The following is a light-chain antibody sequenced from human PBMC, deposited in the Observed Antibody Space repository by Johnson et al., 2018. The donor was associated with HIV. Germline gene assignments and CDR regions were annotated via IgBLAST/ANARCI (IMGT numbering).Light chain of an antibody. V-gene: IGLV1-51*02. CDR1: SSNIGNNY. Sequence: QSVLTQPPSVSAAPGQKVTISCSGSSSNIGNNYVSWYQQLPGTAPKLLIYENNKRPSGIPDRFSGSKSGTSATLGITGLQTGDEADYYCGTWDSGLGAHYFFGTGTKVTVL. CDR3: GTWDSGLGAHYF. J-gene: IGLJ1*01. CDR2: ENN.